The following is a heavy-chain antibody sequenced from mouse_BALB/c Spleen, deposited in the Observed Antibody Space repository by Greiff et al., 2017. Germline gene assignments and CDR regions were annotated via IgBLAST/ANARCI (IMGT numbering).Heavy chain of an antibody. D-gene: IGHD2-14*01. CDR2: ISSGGST. Sequence: DVQLVESGGGLVKPGGSLKLSCAASGFTFSSYAMSWVRQTPEKRLEWVASISSGGSTYYPDSVKGRFTISRDNARNILYLQMSSLRSEDTAMYYCASAYYRYGRFAYWGQGTLVTVSA. J-gene: IGHJ3*01. CDR1: GFTFSSYA. CDR3: ASAYYRYGRFAY. V-gene: IGHV5-6-5*01.